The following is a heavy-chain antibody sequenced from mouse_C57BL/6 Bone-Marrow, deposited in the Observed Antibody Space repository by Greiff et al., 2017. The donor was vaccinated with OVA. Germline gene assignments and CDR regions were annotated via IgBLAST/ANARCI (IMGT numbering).Heavy chain of an antibody. CDR1: GYAFTNYL. J-gene: IGHJ4*01. CDR2: IIPGSGGT. CDR3: AISPAD. Sequence: VQLQQSGAELVRPGTSVKVSCKASGYAFTNYLIEWVKQRPGQGLEWIGVIIPGSGGTNYNEKLKGKATLTADTSSSTAHMQRSSLTSEDAAVYLCAISPADWGQGTSVTVSS. V-gene: IGHV1-54*01.